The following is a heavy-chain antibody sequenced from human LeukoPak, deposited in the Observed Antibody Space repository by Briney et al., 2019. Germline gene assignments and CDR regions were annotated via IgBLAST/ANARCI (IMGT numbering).Heavy chain of an antibody. CDR3: ATHPGGLQSGFDN. V-gene: IGHV5-51*01. D-gene: IGHD5-24*01. Sequence: GESLKISCKGSGYSFTSYWIAWVRQVPGKALEWMGIIYPGDSDTTYSPSFQGQVTISADKSISTAYLQWSSLRASDTAMYYCATHPGGLQSGFDNWGQGTLVTVSS. J-gene: IGHJ4*02. CDR2: IYPGDSDT. CDR1: GYSFTSYW.